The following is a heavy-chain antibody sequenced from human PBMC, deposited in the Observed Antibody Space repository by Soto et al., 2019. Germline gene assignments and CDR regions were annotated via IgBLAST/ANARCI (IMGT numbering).Heavy chain of an antibody. CDR3: AALTPYYDYVWGSYRSTLVDY. Sequence: GGSLRLSCAASGFTFSSYAMSWVRQAPGKGLEWVSAISGSGGSTYYADSVKGRFTISRDNSKNTLYLQMNSLRAEDTAVYYCAALTPYYDYVWGSYRSTLVDYWGQGALVTVSS. CDR2: ISGSGGST. D-gene: IGHD3-16*02. V-gene: IGHV3-23*01. CDR1: GFTFSSYA. J-gene: IGHJ4*02.